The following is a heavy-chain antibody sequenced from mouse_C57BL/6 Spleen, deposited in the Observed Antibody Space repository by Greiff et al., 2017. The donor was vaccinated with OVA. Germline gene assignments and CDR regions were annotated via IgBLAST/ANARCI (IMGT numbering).Heavy chain of an antibody. CDR3: ARSRYYYGSSYGYAMDY. Sequence: QVQLQQSGAELVMPGASVKLSCKASGYTFTSYWMHWVKQRPGQGLEWIGEIDPSDSYTNYNQQFKGKSTLTVDKSSSTADMQRSSLTSEDSAVYYCARSRYYYGSSYGYAMDYWGQGTSVTVSS. D-gene: IGHD1-1*01. V-gene: IGHV1-69*01. CDR1: GYTFTSYW. J-gene: IGHJ4*01. CDR2: IDPSDSYT.